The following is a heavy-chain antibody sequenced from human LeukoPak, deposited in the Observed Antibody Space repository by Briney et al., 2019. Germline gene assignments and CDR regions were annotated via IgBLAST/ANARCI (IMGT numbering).Heavy chain of an antibody. CDR3: VYGSGSLDY. V-gene: IGHV1-8*02. CDR2: MNPNSGNT. Sequence: ASVKVSCKASGYTFTGYYMHWVRQATGQGLEWMGWMNPNSGNTGYAQKFQGRVTMTRNTSISTAYMELSSLRSEDTAVYYCVYGSGSLDYWGQGTLVTVSS. CDR1: GYTFTGYY. J-gene: IGHJ4*02. D-gene: IGHD3-10*01.